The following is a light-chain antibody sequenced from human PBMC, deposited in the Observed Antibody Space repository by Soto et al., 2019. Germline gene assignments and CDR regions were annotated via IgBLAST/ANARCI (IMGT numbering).Light chain of an antibody. V-gene: IGLV3-21*02. J-gene: IGLJ2*01. CDR1: NIGSKS. CDR3: QVWDSRSDHVV. Sequence: SYELTQPPSVSVAPGQTARITCGGTNIGSKSVHWYQQKPGQAPVLVVYDDSDRPSGIPERFSGSNSGNTATLTISRVEAGDEADYYCQVWDSRSDHVVVGGGTKLTVL. CDR2: DDS.